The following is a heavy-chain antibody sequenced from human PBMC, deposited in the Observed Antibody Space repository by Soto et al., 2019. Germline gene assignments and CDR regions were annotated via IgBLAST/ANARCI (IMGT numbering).Heavy chain of an antibody. D-gene: IGHD1-26*01. CDR2: IYHSGTT. V-gene: IGHV4-59*01. CDR3: ARDMPYAAGSLAGCDY. J-gene: IGHJ4*02. Sequence: PSETLSPTCTVSGDSITGSYWSWIRQPPGKTLEWIGYIYHSGTTTYNPSLKSRVSISVDTSKNQFSLRLTSVIAADTAVYYCARDMPYAAGSLAGCDYWGQGILVTVSS. CDR1: GDSITGSY.